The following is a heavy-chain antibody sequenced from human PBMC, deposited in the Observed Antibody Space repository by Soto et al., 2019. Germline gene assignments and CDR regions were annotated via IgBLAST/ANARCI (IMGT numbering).Heavy chain of an antibody. CDR2: INPNSGGT. CDR1: RYTFTGYY. V-gene: IGHV1-2*04. D-gene: IGHD1-26*01. CDR3: AREKERGMDV. Sequence: QVQLVPSGAEVKKPVASVKVSCKASRYTFTGYYMHWVRQAPGQGLEWMGWINPNSGGTNYAQKFQGWVTMTRDTSISTAYVEMSRLRADDTAVYYCAREKERGMDVWGQGTTVTVSS. J-gene: IGHJ6*02.